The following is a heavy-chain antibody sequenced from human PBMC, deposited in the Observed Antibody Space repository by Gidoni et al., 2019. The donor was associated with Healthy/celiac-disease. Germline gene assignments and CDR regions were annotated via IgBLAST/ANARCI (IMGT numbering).Heavy chain of an antibody. Sequence: EVQLVESGGVVVQPGGSLSLSCAASGFTFDDYTMHWVRQAPGKGLEWVSLISWDGGSTYYADSVKGRFTISRDNSKNSLYLQMNSLRTEDTALYYCAKDSDGDYYFDYWGQGTLVTVSS. V-gene: IGHV3-43*01. D-gene: IGHD4-17*01. CDR1: GFTFDDYT. CDR3: AKDSDGDYYFDY. J-gene: IGHJ4*02. CDR2: ISWDGGST.